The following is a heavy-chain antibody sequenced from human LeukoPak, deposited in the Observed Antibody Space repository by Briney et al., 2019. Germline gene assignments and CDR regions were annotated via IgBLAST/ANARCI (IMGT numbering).Heavy chain of an antibody. Sequence: PGGSLRLSYAASGFTFSSYAMSWVRQAPGKGLEWVSAISGSGGSTYYADSVKGRFTISRDNSKNTLYLQMNSLRAEDTAVYHCAKDRYYYDSSGYYPDAFDIWGQGTMVTVSS. CDR2: ISGSGGST. V-gene: IGHV3-23*01. CDR1: GFTFSSYA. D-gene: IGHD3-22*01. CDR3: AKDRYYYDSSGYYPDAFDI. J-gene: IGHJ3*02.